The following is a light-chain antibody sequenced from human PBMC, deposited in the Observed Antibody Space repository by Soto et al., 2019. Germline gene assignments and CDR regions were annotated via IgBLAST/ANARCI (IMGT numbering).Light chain of an antibody. CDR2: DVS. J-gene: IGKJ5*01. CDR3: QQYNNWPPT. V-gene: IGKV3-15*01. CDR1: QSARSS. Sequence: VLTQPPGTLSLSPGEGATLSCKASQSARSSLGWYQQKPGQPPRLLIHDVSIRATGIPARFNGSGSGTEFTLTISSLQSEDFAVYYCQQYNNWPPTFGQGTR.